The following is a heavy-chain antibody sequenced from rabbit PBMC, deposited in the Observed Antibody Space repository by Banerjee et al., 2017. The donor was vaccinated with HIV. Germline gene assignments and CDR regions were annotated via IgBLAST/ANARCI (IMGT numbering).Heavy chain of an antibody. CDR3: ARDLAGVIGWNFNL. Sequence: QEQLVESGGGLVQPGGSLKLSCKASGFDFSNYGVSWVRQAPGKGLEWIACINTATGKGVYASWAKGRFTISKGSSTTVTLQMTSLTAADTATYFCARDLAGVIGWNFNLWGQGTLVTVS. CDR1: GFDFSNYG. CDR2: INTATGKG. V-gene: IGHV1S45*01. D-gene: IGHD4-1*01. J-gene: IGHJ4*01.